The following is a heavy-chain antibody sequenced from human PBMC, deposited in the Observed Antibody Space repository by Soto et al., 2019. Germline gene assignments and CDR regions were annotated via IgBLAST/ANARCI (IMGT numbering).Heavy chain of an antibody. CDR3: ARVDSGSFEY. J-gene: IGHJ4*02. Sequence: PGGSLRLSCAASGFTFSDYYMSWVRQAPGKGLEWVSYISGNSGYTNYADSVKGRFTISRDNTKNSLYLQINSLRAEDTAVYYSARVDSGSFEYWGQGTLVTVSS. D-gene: IGHD1-26*01. V-gene: IGHV3-11*05. CDR1: GFTFSDYY. CDR2: ISGNSGYT.